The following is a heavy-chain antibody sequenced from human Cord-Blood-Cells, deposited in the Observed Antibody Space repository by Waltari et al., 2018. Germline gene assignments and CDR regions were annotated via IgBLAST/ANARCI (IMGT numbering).Heavy chain of an antibody. CDR1: GFTFSSYA. V-gene: IGHV3-23*01. CDR2: ISGSGGST. Sequence: EVQLLESGGGLVQPGGSLRLSCAASGFTFSSYAMSWVRQAPGKGLEWVSAISGSGGSTYYADSVKGRFTISRDNSKNTLYLKMNSLRAEDTAVYYCAKGVYGYSSSWYDYWGQGTLVTVSA. CDR3: AKGVYGYSSSWYDY. D-gene: IGHD6-13*01. J-gene: IGHJ4*02.